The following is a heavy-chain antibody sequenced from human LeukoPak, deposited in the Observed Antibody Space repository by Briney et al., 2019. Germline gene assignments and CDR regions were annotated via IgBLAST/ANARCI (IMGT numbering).Heavy chain of an antibody. CDR1: GFTFTTYW. D-gene: IGHD5-18*01. V-gene: IGHV3-74*01. Sequence: SGGSLRLSCAASGFTFTTYWMHWVRQDPGKGLVWVSHINSDGSITSYADSVKGRFTISRDNAKNTLYLQMNSLRAEDTAVYYCARDAVDTANAVWGQGTTVTVSS. CDR2: INSDGSIT. CDR3: ARDAVDTANAV. J-gene: IGHJ6*02.